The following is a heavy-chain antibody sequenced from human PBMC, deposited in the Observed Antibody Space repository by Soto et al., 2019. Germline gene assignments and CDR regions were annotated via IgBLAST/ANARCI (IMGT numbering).Heavy chain of an antibody. D-gene: IGHD6-13*01. CDR3: ARYTYTSRFSYFGMDV. J-gene: IGHJ6*02. V-gene: IGHV3-49*03. CDR2: VRSRAYGGTT. CDR1: GFTFGDYA. Sequence: GGSLRLSCTASGFTFGDYAMSWFRQAPGKGLEWVGVVRSRAYGGTTDYAASVRGSFTISRDDSKTIAYLQMNTLRTEDTAVYYCARYTYTSRFSYFGMDVWGHGTTVTVSS.